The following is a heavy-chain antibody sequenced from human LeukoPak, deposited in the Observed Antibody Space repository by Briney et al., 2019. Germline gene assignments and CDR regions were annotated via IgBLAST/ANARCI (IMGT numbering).Heavy chain of an antibody. CDR2: IKSKTDGGTT. J-gene: IGHJ4*02. CDR3: TTEPVVVVAATRVH. D-gene: IGHD2-15*01. V-gene: IGHV3-15*01. Sequence: PGGSLRLSSAASGFTVSTNYMSWVRQAPGKGLEWVGRIKSKTDGGTTDYAAPVKGRFTISRDDSKNTLYLQMNSLKTEDTAVYYCTTEPVVVVAATRVHWGQGTLVTVSS. CDR1: GFTVSTNY.